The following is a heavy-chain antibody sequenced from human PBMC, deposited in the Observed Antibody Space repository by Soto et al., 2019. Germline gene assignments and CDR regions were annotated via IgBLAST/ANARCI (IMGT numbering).Heavy chain of an antibody. CDR2: MFYSGLT. D-gene: IGHD2-15*01. CDR3: APLSVSLSGPYGIHV. Sequence: PFETLSLTCTVSGGSISSGDYFWAWIRQPPGKGLEWIGSMFYSGLTYYNPSLKSRVTLSVDTSKNQFSVRLNSVTAADTAVYYCAPLSVSLSGPYGIHVWGQGTTVTVSS. CDR1: GGSISSGDYF. J-gene: IGHJ6*02. V-gene: IGHV4-39*01.